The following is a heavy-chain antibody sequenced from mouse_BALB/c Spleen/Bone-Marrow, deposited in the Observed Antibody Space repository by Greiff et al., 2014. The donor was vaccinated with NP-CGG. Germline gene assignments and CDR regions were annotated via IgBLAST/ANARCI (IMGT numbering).Heavy chain of an antibody. Sequence: VMLVESGPGLVAPSQSLSITCTVSGFSLSRYSVHWVRQPPGKGLEWLGMIWGGGSTDYNSALKSRLSISKDNSKSQVFLEMNSLQTGDTAMYYCARTGNYPAWFAYWGQGTLVTVSA. CDR1: GFSLSRYS. CDR2: IWGGGST. J-gene: IGHJ3*01. V-gene: IGHV2-6-4*01. D-gene: IGHD2-1*01. CDR3: ARTGNYPAWFAY.